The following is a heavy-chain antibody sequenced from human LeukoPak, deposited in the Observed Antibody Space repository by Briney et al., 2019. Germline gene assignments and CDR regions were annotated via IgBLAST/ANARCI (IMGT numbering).Heavy chain of an antibody. Sequence: PGGSLRLSCAASGFTFSSYSMNWVRQAPGKGLEWVSSISSSSSYIYYADSVKGRFTISRDNAKNSLYLQMNSLRAGDTAVYYCARADLRGYSLDYWGQGTLVTVSS. CDR1: GFTFSSYS. D-gene: IGHD5-18*01. V-gene: IGHV3-21*01. CDR3: ARADLRGYSLDY. CDR2: ISSSSSYI. J-gene: IGHJ4*02.